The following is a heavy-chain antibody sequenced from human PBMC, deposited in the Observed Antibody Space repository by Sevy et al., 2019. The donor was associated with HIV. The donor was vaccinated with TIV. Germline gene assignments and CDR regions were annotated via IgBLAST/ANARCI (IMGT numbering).Heavy chain of an antibody. Sequence: GGSLRLSCAASRFTFSNYAMSWVRQAPGKGLEWVSSISRSGGSTYYADSVKGRFTISRDNSKNTLYLQMNRLRAEDTAVYYCAKVDVVVPVADYGMDVWGQGTTVTFSS. CDR1: RFTFSNYA. V-gene: IGHV3-23*01. CDR3: AKVDVVVPVADYGMDV. CDR2: ISRSGGST. D-gene: IGHD2-2*01. J-gene: IGHJ6*02.